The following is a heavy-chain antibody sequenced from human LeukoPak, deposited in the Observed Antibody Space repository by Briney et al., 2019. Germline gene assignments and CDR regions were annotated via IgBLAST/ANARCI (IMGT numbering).Heavy chain of an antibody. J-gene: IGHJ6*03. CDR1: GGSISSYY. Sequence: SETLSLTCTVSGGSISSYYWSWIRQPPGKGLEWIGYIYYSGSTSYNPSLKSRVTISVDTSKNQFSLKLSSVTAADTAVYYCARGGGSYSGYYYYYMDVWGKGTTVTISS. CDR2: IYYSGST. D-gene: IGHD1-26*01. CDR3: ARGGGSYSGYYYYYMDV. V-gene: IGHV4-59*01.